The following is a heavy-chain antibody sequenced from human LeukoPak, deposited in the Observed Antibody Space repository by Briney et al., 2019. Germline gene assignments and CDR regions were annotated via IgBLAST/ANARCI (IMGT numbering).Heavy chain of an antibody. CDR2: INHSGST. V-gene: IGHV4-34*01. Sequence: SETLSLTCAVYGGSFSGYYWSWIRQPPGKGLEWIGEINHSGSTNYNPSLKSRVTISVDTSKNQFPLKLSSVTAADTAVYYCARGRGVLLWFGESEGYFDYWGQGTLVTVSS. CDR3: ARGRGVLLWFGESEGYFDY. CDR1: GGSFSGYY. D-gene: IGHD3-10*01. J-gene: IGHJ4*02.